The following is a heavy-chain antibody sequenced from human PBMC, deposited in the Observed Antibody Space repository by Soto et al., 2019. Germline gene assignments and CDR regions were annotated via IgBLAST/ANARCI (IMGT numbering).Heavy chain of an antibody. J-gene: IGHJ6*02. V-gene: IGHV3-23*01. CDR2: ISGGGGTT. CDR3: AKDGAIYDFSSYFYYGMDA. CDR1: GFTFSNYA. D-gene: IGHD3-3*01. Sequence: GGSLRLSCVASGFTFSNYAMNWVRQAPGKGLEWVSAISGGGGTTYYAGSVKGRFAISRDNSKNTLYLQMNSLRAEDTALYFCAKDGAIYDFSSYFYYGMDAWGQGTTVTVYS.